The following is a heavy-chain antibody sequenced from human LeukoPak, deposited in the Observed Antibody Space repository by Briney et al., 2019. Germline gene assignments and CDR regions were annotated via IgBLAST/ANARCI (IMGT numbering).Heavy chain of an antibody. J-gene: IGHJ4*02. Sequence: ASVKVFCKASGCTFTGYYMHWVRQAPGQGLEWMGWINPNSGGTNYAQKFQGRVTMTRDTSISTAYMELSRLRSDDTAVYYCARDGITIFGVAMDSYDYWGQGTLVTVSS. CDR3: ARDGITIFGVAMDSYDY. CDR1: GCTFTGYY. D-gene: IGHD3-3*01. CDR2: INPNSGGT. V-gene: IGHV1-2*02.